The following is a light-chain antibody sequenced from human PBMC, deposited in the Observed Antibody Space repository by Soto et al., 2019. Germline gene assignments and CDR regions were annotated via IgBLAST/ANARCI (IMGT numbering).Light chain of an antibody. CDR3: QQYGSSSAWT. V-gene: IGKV3-20*01. CDR1: QSVSSSY. J-gene: IGKJ1*01. CDR2: GAS. Sequence: EIVLTQSPGTLSLSPGERATLSCRASQSVSSSYLAWYQQKPGQAPRLLIHGASSRATRIPDRFSGSGSGTDFTLTISRLEPEDFAVYYCQQYGSSSAWTFGQGTKVEIK.